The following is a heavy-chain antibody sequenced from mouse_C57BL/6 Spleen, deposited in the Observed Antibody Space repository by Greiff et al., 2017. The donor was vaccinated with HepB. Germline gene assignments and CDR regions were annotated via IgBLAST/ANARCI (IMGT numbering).Heavy chain of an antibody. CDR2: TNPTNGRT. V-gene: IGHV1S81*02. Sequence: VQLQQSGAELVKAGASVKMSCKASGYTFTSYWMHWVKQRLGQGLEWFAETNPTNGRTYYNEKLKSKATLTVDKSSSTAYMLLSGTTFEDSPVYYCARIKKILATYFDSWGQGTTLTVSS. CDR3: ARIKKILATYFDS. J-gene: IGHJ2*01. CDR1: GYTFTSYW. D-gene: IGHD1-1*01.